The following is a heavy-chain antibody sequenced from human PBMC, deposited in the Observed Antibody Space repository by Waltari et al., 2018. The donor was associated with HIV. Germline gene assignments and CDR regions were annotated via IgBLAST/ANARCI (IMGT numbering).Heavy chain of an antibody. J-gene: IGHJ4*02. Sequence: EVQLVESGGGLVQPGGSLRLSCAASGFTFSDHSMNWVRQAPGKGWEWVSYISSSSSTIYYADSVKGRFTISRDNAKNSLYLQMNSLRAEDTAVYYCARDPVYSGSSLVYYFDYWGQGTLVTVSS. CDR1: GFTFSDHS. CDR2: ISSSSSTI. CDR3: ARDPVYSGSSLVYYFDY. V-gene: IGHV3-48*01. D-gene: IGHD6-6*01.